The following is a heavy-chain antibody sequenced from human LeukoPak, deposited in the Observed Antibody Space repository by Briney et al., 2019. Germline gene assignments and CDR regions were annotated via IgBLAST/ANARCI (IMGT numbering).Heavy chain of an antibody. CDR3: ARNAEMATIKDDYFDY. V-gene: IGHV4-39*01. Sequence: SETLSLTCTVSGGSISSSSYYWGWIRQPPGKGLEWIGSIYYSGSTYYNPSLKSRVTISVDTSKNQFSLKLSSVTAADTAVYYCARNAEMATIKDDYFDYWGQGTLVTVSS. D-gene: IGHD5-24*01. J-gene: IGHJ4*02. CDR1: GGSISSSSYY. CDR2: IYYSGST.